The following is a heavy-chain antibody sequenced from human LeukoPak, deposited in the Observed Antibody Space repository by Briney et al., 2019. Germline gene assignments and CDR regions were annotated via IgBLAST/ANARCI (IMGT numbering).Heavy chain of an antibody. V-gene: IGHV4-61*08. CDR3: ARDTRVYDSSGFGVWFDP. D-gene: IGHD3-22*01. J-gene: IGHJ5*02. CDR2: IYYSGST. CDR1: GGSISSGGYY. Sequence: SETLSLTCTVSGGSISSGGYYWSWIRQHPGKGLEWIGYIYYSGSTNYNPSLKSRVTISVDTSKNQFSLKLSSVTAADTAVCYCARDTRVYDSSGFGVWFDPWGQGTLVTVSS.